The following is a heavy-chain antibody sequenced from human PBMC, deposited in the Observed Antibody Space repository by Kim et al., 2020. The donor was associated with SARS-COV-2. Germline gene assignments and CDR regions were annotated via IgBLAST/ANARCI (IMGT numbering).Heavy chain of an antibody. Sequence: SVKVSCKASGGTFSSYAISWVRQAPGQGLEWMGGIIPIFGTANYAQKFQGRVTITADESTSTAYMELSSLRSEDTAVYYCARDLFGDGYNADYYYYYGTDVWGQGTTVTVSS. CDR3: ARDLFGDGYNADYYYYYGTDV. D-gene: IGHD3-10*02. V-gene: IGHV1-69*13. CDR2: IIPIFGTA. CDR1: GGTFSSYA. J-gene: IGHJ6*02.